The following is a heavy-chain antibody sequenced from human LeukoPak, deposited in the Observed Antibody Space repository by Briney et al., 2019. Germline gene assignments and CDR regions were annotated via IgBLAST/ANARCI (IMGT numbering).Heavy chain of an antibody. CDR1: GDSINGFY. CDR2: IYTSGST. J-gene: IGHJ4*02. D-gene: IGHD6-13*01. CDR3: ARDVAAARGSFDY. V-gene: IGHV4-4*07. Sequence: SETLSLTCAVYGDSINGFYWSWIRQAAGKGLEWIGHIYTSGSTNYNPSLRSRVTMSVDMSKNQFSLKLRSVTAADTAVYYCARDVAAARGSFDYWGQGTLVTVSS.